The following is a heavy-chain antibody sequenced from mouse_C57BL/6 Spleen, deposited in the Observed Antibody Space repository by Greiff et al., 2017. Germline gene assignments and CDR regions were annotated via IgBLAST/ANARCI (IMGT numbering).Heavy chain of an antibody. D-gene: IGHD2-4*01. CDR3: AHSRVYYDYSWFAY. J-gene: IGHJ3*01. CDR2: IDPNSGGT. Sequence: QVHVKQPGAELVKPGASVKLSCKASGYTFTSYWMHWVKQRPGRGLEWIGRIDPNSGGTKYNEKFKSKATLTVDKPSSTAYMQLSSLTSEDSAVYYCAHSRVYYDYSWFAYWGQGTLVTVSA. CDR1: GYTFTSYW. V-gene: IGHV1-72*01.